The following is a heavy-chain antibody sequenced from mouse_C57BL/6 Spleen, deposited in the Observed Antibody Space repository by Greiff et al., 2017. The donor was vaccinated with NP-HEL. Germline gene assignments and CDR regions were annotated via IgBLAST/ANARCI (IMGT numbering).Heavy chain of an antibody. Sequence: EVKVVESGGGLVKPGGSLKLSCAASGFTFSDSGMHWVRQAPEKGLEWVAYISSGSSTIYYADTVKGRFTISRDNAKNNLFLQMTSLRAEDTAMYYCAPYYYDYWVQGTTLTVSS. CDR2: ISSGSSTI. V-gene: IGHV5-17*01. D-gene: IGHD1-1*01. CDR3: APYYYDY. CDR1: GFTFSDSG. J-gene: IGHJ2*01.